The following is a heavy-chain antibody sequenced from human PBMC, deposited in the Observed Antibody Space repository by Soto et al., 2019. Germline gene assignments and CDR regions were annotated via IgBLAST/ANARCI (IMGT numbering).Heavy chain of an antibody. CDR2: ISGSGGST. J-gene: IGHJ4*02. CDR1: GFTFSSYA. CDR3: AKDCTNYDFWSGYYTCFDY. D-gene: IGHD3-3*01. Sequence: PGGSLRLSCAASGFTFSSYAMSWVRQAPGKGLEWVSAISGSGGSTYYADSVKGRFTISRDNSKNTLYLQMNSLRAEDTAVYYCAKDCTNYDFWSGYYTCFDYWGQGTLVTVSS. V-gene: IGHV3-23*01.